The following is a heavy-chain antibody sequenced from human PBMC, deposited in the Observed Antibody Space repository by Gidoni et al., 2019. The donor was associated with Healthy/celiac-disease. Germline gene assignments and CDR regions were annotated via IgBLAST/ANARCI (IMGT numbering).Heavy chain of an antibody. Sequence: QVQLVQSGAEVKKPGASVKVSCKASGYTFTGYYMHWVRQAPGQGLEWMGWINPNSGGTNYAQKFQGRVTRTRDTSISTAYMELSRLRSDDTAVYYCARFPCSSTSCYHGAFDYWGQGTLVTVSS. V-gene: IGHV1-2*02. D-gene: IGHD2-2*01. CDR2: INPNSGGT. J-gene: IGHJ4*02. CDR3: ARFPCSSTSCYHGAFDY. CDR1: GYTFTGYY.